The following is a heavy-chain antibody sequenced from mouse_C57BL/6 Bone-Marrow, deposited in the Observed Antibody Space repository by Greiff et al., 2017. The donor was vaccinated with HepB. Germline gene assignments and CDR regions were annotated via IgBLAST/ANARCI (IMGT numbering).Heavy chain of an antibody. J-gene: IGHJ1*03. CDR2: INPNYGTT. CDR3: ASPFITTVVAHWYFDV. V-gene: IGHV1-39*01. Sequence: EVKLMESGPELVKPGASVKISCKASGYSFTDYNMNWVKQSNGKSLEWIGVINPNYGTTSYNQKFKGKATLTVDQSSSTAYMQLNSLTSEDSAVYYCASPFITTVVAHWYFDVWGTGTTVTVSS. D-gene: IGHD1-1*01. CDR1: GYSFTDYN.